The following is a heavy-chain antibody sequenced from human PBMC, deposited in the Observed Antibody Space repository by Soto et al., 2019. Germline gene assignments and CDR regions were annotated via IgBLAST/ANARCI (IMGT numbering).Heavy chain of an antibody. V-gene: IGHV1-69*02. J-gene: IGHJ6*03. CDR2: IIPILGIA. CDR1: GGTFSSYT. D-gene: IGHD2-15*01. Sequence: QVQLVQSGAEVKKPGSSVKVSCKASGGTFSSYTISWVRQAPGQGLEWMGRIIPILGIANYAQNFQGRVTIPADKSTSTAYMKLSSLIYEDTAVYYCSRHSGDCSGGSCYPLGYMDVWGKGTTVTVSS. CDR3: SRHSGDCSGGSCYPLGYMDV.